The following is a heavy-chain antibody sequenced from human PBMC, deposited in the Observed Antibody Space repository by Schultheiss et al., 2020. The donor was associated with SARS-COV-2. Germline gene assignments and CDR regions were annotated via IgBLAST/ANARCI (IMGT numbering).Heavy chain of an antibody. V-gene: IGHV3-33*01. Sequence: GGSLRLSCAASGFTFSSYGMHWVRQAPGKGLEWVAVIWYDGSNKYYADSVKGRFTISRDNSKNTLYLQMNSLRAEDTAVYYCARGYNWNYGWGYWGQGTLVTVSS. CDR2: IWYDGSNK. CDR3: ARGYNWNYGWGY. J-gene: IGHJ4*02. CDR1: GFTFSSYG. D-gene: IGHD1-7*01.